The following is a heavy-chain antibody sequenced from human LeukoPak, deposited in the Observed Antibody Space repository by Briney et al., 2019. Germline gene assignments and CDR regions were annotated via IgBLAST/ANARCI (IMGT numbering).Heavy chain of an antibody. D-gene: IGHD2-15*01. J-gene: IGHJ4*02. V-gene: IGHV4-4*07. CDR3: ARAPAGCGGTCSFDY. Sequence: SETLSPTCTVYGGSFSGYYWSWIRQPAGKGLEWIGRIYSSGRTNYNPSLKSRVTLSIDTSNNQFSLKLTSVTAADTASYYCARAPAGCGGTCSFDYWGQGTLVTVSS. CDR2: IYSSGRT. CDR1: GGSFSGYY.